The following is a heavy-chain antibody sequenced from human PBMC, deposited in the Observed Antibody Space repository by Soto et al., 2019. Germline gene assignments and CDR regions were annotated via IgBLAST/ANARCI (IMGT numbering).Heavy chain of an antibody. V-gene: IGHV3-15*07. J-gene: IGHJ6*02. CDR2: IKSKTDGGTT. CDR1: GFTFSNAW. CDR3: TTTIAAADLTNYYYYYGMDV. Sequence: GGSLRLSCAASGFTFSNAWMNWVRQAPGKGLEWVGRIKSKTDGGTTDYAAPVKGRFTISREDSKNTLYLQMNSLKTEDTAVYYCTTTIAAADLTNYYYYYGMDVWGQGTTVTVSS. D-gene: IGHD6-13*01.